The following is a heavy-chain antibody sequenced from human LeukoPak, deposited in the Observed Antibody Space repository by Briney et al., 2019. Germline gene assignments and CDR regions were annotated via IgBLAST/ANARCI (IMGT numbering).Heavy chain of an antibody. D-gene: IGHD5-24*01. Sequence: GGSLRLSCAASGFTFSTYAMAWVRQAPGKGLEWVATVSNLAGTTNHADFVRGRFTVSRDNSNNILYLQMNSLRGEDTAVYYCAKDGLSGYNFDHWGQGTLVTVSS. CDR3: AKDGLSGYNFDH. CDR2: VSNLAGTT. J-gene: IGHJ5*02. CDR1: GFTFSTYA. V-gene: IGHV3-23*01.